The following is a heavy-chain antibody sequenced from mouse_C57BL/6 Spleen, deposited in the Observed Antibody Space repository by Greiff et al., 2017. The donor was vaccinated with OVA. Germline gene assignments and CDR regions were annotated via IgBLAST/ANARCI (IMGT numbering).Heavy chain of an antibody. Sequence: QVQLQQPGAELVKPGASVKLSCKASGYTFTSYWMHWVKQRPGQGLEWIGMIHPNSGSTNYNEKFKSKATLTVDKSSSTAYMQLSSLTSEDSAVYYCARDYYGSSYFDVWGTGTTVTVSS. CDR3: ARDYYGSSYFDV. CDR1: GYTFTSYW. D-gene: IGHD1-1*01. CDR2: IHPNSGST. V-gene: IGHV1-64*01. J-gene: IGHJ1*03.